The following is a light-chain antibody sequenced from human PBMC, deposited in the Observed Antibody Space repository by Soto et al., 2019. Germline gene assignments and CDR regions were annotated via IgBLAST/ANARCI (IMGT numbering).Light chain of an antibody. V-gene: IGLV2-23*01. CDR2: EGS. CDR1: SSDVGIYNL. CDR3: CSYAGSSTVV. J-gene: IGLJ2*01. Sequence: QSALTQPASVSGSPGQSITISCTGTSSDVGIYNLVSWYQQHPGKAPKRMIYEGSKRPSGVSNRFSGSKSGNSASLTISGRQDEDEADYYCCSYAGSSTVVFGGGTKLTVL.